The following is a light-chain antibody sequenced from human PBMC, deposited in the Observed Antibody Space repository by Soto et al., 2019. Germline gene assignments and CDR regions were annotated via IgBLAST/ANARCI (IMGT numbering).Light chain of an antibody. CDR1: QGISSY. J-gene: IGKJ3*01. Sequence: DIQLTQSPSFLSASVGDRVTITCRASQGISSYLAWYQQKPGKASKLLIYAASTLQSGVPSRFRGSGSGTEFTLTISSLQPEDFATYYCQQLNSYPRAFGPGTKVDIK. CDR2: AAS. CDR3: QQLNSYPRA. V-gene: IGKV1-9*01.